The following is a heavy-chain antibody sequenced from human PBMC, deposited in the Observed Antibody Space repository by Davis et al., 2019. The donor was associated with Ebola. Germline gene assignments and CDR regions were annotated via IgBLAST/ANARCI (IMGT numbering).Heavy chain of an antibody. CDR2: ISYNGVNK. Sequence: GGSLRLSCATSGFIFSDYYMNWVRQPPGKGLEWVAVISYNGVNKNCADSVKGRFTVSRDNSKNTLYLEMNSLRGEDTAVYYCAKDRVVLGTSPYYGMDVWGQGTTVTVSS. CDR3: AKDRVVLGTSPYYGMDV. V-gene: IGHV3-30-3*02. J-gene: IGHJ6*02. D-gene: IGHD2-15*01. CDR1: GFIFSDYY.